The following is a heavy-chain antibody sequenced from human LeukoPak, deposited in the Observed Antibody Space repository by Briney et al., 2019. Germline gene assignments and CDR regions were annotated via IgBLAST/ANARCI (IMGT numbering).Heavy chain of an antibody. CDR3: ASRSPRDY. CDR1: GFTFDDYA. J-gene: IGHJ4*02. V-gene: IGHV3-9*01. Sequence: GGSLRLSCAASGFTFDDYAMHWVRQAPGKGLEWVSGISWNSGSIGYADSVKGRFTISRDNAKNSLYLQMNSLRAEDTALYYCASRSPRDYWGQGTLVTVSS. CDR2: ISWNSGSI.